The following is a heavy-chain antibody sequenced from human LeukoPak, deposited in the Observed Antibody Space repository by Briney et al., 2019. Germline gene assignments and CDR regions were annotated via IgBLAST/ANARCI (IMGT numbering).Heavy chain of an antibody. Sequence: PGGSLRLSCAASGFTFSSYGMHWVRQAPDKGLEWVAFIRYDGSNKYYADSVKGRFTISRDNSKNTLYLQMNSLRAEDTAVYYCAKTAGPNYYYYYYMDVWGKGTTVTVSS. CDR3: AKTAGPNYYYYYYMDV. J-gene: IGHJ6*03. V-gene: IGHV3-30*02. CDR1: GFTFSSYG. CDR2: IRYDGSNK.